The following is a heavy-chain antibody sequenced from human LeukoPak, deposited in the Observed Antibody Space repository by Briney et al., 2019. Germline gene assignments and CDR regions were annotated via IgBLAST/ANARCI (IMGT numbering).Heavy chain of an antibody. Sequence: PSETLSLTCAVYGGSLSGYYWSWIRQPPGKGLEWIGEINHGGSTNYNPSLKSRVTISVDTSKNQFSLTLRSVTAADTAVYFCTSVVTDSFDIWGQGTMVTVSS. D-gene: IGHD4-23*01. J-gene: IGHJ3*02. CDR3: TSVVTDSFDI. V-gene: IGHV4-34*01. CDR1: GGSLSGYY. CDR2: INHGGST.